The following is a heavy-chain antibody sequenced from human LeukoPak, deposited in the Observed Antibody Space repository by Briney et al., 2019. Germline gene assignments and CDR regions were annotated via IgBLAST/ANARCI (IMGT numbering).Heavy chain of an antibody. CDR3: TTLGDSGQ. CDR1: GFTFSTSW. D-gene: IGHD1-26*01. V-gene: IGHV3-74*01. CDR2: INSDGSTA. Sequence: PGGSLRLSCAASGFTFSTSWMHWVRQAPGKGLVWVSRINSDGSTAYYADSVKGRFTISRDNVKNTLYLQMNSLTAEDTAVYYCTTLGDSGQWGQGTLVTVYS. J-gene: IGHJ4*02.